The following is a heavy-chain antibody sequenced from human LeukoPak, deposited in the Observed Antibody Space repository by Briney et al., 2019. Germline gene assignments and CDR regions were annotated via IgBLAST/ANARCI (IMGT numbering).Heavy chain of an antibody. CDR3: ARVSDCSRCHFDY. CDR1: GFTFSTYW. J-gene: IGHJ4*02. Sequence: PGGSLRLSCVASGFTFSTYWMHWVRQVPGKGLVWVSRISPDGTSALYADSVKGRFTISRDNSKNTLYLQMNSLRGDDTAVYYCARVSDCSRCHFDYWGQGTLVTVSS. D-gene: IGHD2-21*02. V-gene: IGHV3-74*01. CDR2: ISPDGTSA.